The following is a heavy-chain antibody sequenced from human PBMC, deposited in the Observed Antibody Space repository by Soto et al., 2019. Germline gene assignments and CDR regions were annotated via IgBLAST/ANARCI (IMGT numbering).Heavy chain of an antibody. Sequence: PGGSLRLSCAASGITFSNFGMHWVRQAPGKGLEWVAVISYDGSDKYYADSVRGRFTISRDNTKNTVWLQMNSLRGEDTAVYYCAKERRYSFDALDLWGQGTLVTV. CDR1: GITFSNFG. CDR3: AKERRYSFDALDL. V-gene: IGHV3-30*18. D-gene: IGHD5-18*01. CDR2: ISYDGSDK. J-gene: IGHJ3*01.